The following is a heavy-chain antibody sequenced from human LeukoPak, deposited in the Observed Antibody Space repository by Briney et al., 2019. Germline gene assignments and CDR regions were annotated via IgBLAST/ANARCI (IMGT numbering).Heavy chain of an antibody. V-gene: IGHV1-46*01. CDR2: INPSGGFT. CDR3: ARESGANYQPTDY. Sequence: ASVKVSCKASGYTFTNYHMHWVRQAPGQGLEWMGMINPSGGFTTNAQNFRGRVTMTRDTSTSTVYREVSSLRSEDTAVYYCARESGANYQPTDYWGQGTLVTVSS. CDR1: GYTFTNYH. D-gene: IGHD4/OR15-4a*01. J-gene: IGHJ4*02.